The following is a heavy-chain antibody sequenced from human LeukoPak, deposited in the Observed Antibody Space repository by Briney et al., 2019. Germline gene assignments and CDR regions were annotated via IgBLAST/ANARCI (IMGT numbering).Heavy chain of an antibody. J-gene: IGHJ6*03. CDR2: IIPIFGSA. Sequence: GASVKVSCKASGGTFSSYAISWVRQAPGQGLEWMGGIIPIFGSANYAQKFQGRVTITTDESTNTAYMELSSLRSEDTAVHCCARDREDIVVVPAAKGGYYYYYMDVWGKGTTVTVSS. V-gene: IGHV1-69*05. CDR3: ARDREDIVVVPAAKGGYYYYYMDV. CDR1: GGTFSSYA. D-gene: IGHD2-2*01.